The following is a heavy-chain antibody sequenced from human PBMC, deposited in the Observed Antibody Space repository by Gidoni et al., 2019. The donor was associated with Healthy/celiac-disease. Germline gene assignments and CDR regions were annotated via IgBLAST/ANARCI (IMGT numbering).Heavy chain of an antibody. Sequence: EVQLVESGGGLVQPGGSLRLSCAASGFTFSGYSMNWVRQAPGKGLEWVSYISSSSSTIYYADSVKGRFTISRDNAKNSLYLQMNSLRAEDTAVYYCAREYSSSCLFLCPYYFDYWGQGTLVTVSS. CDR1: GFTFSGYS. J-gene: IGHJ4*02. CDR2: ISSSSSTI. CDR3: AREYSSSCLFLCPYYFDY. V-gene: IGHV3-48*01. D-gene: IGHD6-13*01.